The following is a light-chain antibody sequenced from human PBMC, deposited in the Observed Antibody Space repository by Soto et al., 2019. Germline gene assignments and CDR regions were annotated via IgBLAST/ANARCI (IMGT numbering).Light chain of an antibody. Sequence: QSVLTQPRAVSGSPGQSVTISCTGTSSDVGGYNFVSRYQQHPGKAPKLMIYDVSTRPSGVPDCFSGSKSGNTASLTISGLQAEDEADYYCCSYACKSTYVFGTGTKVTVL. J-gene: IGLJ1*01. CDR3: CSYACKSTYV. V-gene: IGLV2-11*01. CDR2: DVS. CDR1: SSDVGGYNF.